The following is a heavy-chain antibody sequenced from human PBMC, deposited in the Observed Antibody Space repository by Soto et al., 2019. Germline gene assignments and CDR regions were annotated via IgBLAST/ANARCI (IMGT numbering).Heavy chain of an antibody. CDR3: ARVYYDFWSGYSHNWFDP. J-gene: IGHJ5*02. CDR1: GGSITSSSYY. D-gene: IGHD3-3*01. CDR2: IYYSGST. V-gene: IGHV4-39*07. Sequence: PSETLSLTCTVSGGSITSSSYYWGWIRQPPGKGLEWIGNIYYSGSTYYNPSLKSRVTISVDTSKNQFSLKLSSVTAADTAVYYCARVYYDFWSGYSHNWFDPWGQGTLVTVSS.